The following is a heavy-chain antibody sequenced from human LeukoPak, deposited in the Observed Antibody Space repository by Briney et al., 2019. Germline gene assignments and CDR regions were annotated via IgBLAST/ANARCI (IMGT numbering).Heavy chain of an antibody. CDR1: GGSISSYY. CDR3: ASIPHDYGDYGYYYYYYMDV. V-gene: IGHV4-59*12. CDR2: IYYSGST. J-gene: IGHJ6*03. Sequence: SETLSLTCTVSGGSISSYYWSWIRQPPGKGLEWIGYIYYSGSTNYNPSLKSRVTISVDTSKNQFSLKLSSVTAADTAVYYCASIPHDYGDYGYYYYYYMDVWGKGTTVTVSS. D-gene: IGHD4-17*01.